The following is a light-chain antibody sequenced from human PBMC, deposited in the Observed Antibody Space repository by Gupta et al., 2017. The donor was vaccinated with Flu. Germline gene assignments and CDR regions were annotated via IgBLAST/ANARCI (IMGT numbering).Light chain of an antibody. V-gene: IGLV3-10*01. CDR3: YSTDSSGNLLV. CDR1: ALPKKY. Sequence: YELPQPPSLSVSPGKRPRITWSVDALPKKYASWYQQRSGQAPVLVICEDSKRPPGIPERFSGSSSGTMDTLTISGAQVEDEGDYYCYSTDSSGNLLVFGGGTKMTVL. CDR2: EDS. J-gene: IGLJ3*02.